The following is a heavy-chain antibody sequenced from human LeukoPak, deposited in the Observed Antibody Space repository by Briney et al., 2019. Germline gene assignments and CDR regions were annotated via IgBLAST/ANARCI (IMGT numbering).Heavy chain of an antibody. CDR2: ISSSSSYI. J-gene: IGHJ3*02. Sequence: GGSLRLSCAASGFTFSSYWMHWVRQAPGKGLEWVSSISSSSSYIYYADSVKGRFTISRDNAKNSLYLQMNSLRAEDTAVYYCARDIPGIAVAGTHNAFAIWGQGTMVTVFS. CDR1: GFTFSSYW. D-gene: IGHD6-19*01. V-gene: IGHV3-21*01. CDR3: ARDIPGIAVAGTHNAFAI.